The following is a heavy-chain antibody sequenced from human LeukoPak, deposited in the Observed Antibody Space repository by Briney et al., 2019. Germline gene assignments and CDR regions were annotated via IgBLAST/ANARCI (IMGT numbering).Heavy chain of an antibody. D-gene: IGHD3-16*02. Sequence: SETLSLTCTVSGHSISSGYYWGWIRQPPGKGLEWIGSIYHSGSTYYNPSLKSRVTISVDTSKNQFSLKLSSVTAADTAVYYCARDRGNYVWGSYRQTRPFDYWGQGTLVTVSS. J-gene: IGHJ4*02. CDR3: ARDRGNYVWGSYRQTRPFDY. CDR1: GHSISSGYY. V-gene: IGHV4-38-2*02. CDR2: IYHSGST.